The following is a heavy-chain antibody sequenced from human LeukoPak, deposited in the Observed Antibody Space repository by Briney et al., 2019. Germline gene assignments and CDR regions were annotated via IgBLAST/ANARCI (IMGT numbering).Heavy chain of an antibody. CDR2: ITSSSGYI. D-gene: IGHD6-19*01. V-gene: IGHV3-21*01. CDR1: GFTFSDYN. J-gene: IGHJ4*02. CDR3: ARAEYSSGWYFDY. Sequence: GGSLRLSCAASGFTFSDYNMHWVRQGPGMGLEWVSYITSSSGYIYYTDSVKGRFTISRDNSKNTLYLQMNSLRAEDTAVYYCARAEYSSGWYFDYWGQGTLVTVSS.